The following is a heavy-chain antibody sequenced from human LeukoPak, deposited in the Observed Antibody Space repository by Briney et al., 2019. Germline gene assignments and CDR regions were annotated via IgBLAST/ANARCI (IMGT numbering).Heavy chain of an antibody. CDR2: ISDDGSNK. V-gene: IGHV3-30*03. Sequence: GGSLRLSRAASGFTFSSYWMSWVRQGPGKGLEWVAAISDDGSNKYYADSVKGRFTISRDNSKNAVYLQLNGLRADDTAVYYCHIVGSAQKPDSWGQGTLVTVSS. CDR1: GFTFSSYW. CDR3: HIVGSAQKPDS. J-gene: IGHJ4*02. D-gene: IGHD1-26*01.